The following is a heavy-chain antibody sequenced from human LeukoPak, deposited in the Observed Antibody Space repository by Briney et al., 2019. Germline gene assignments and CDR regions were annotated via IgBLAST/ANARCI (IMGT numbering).Heavy chain of an antibody. CDR2: LYYSGST. V-gene: IGHV4-59*01. CDR3: ARGRTLYDSTGLGY. D-gene: IGHD3-22*01. J-gene: IGHJ4*02. Sequence: SETLSLTCTVSGGSLNNYYWFWIRQPPGKGLECIGHLYYSGSTNYNPSLKSRVTISVDTSRNQFSLRLSSVTAADTAVYYCARGRTLYDSTGLGYWGQGTLVTVSS. CDR1: GGSLNNYY.